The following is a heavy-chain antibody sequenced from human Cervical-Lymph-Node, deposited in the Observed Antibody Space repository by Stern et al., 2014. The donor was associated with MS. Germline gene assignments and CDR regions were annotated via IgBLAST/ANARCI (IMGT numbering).Heavy chain of an antibody. V-gene: IGHV3-33*01. CDR2: INYDGDRT. J-gene: IGHJ4*02. CDR1: GFTFSNYG. D-gene: IGHD4/OR15-4a*01. CDR3: ARGADLTHLDY. Sequence: QVQLMQSGGGVVQPGRSRTLSCAASGFTFSNYGIHWVRQAPGKGLEWVGVINYDGDRTNFADSVRGRFTISRDNSKNTVYLQMNSLRGDDTAVYYCARGADLTHLDYWGQGTLVIVSS.